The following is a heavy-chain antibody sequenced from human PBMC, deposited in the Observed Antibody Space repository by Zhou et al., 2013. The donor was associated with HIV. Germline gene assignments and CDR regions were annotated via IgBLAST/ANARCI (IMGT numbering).Heavy chain of an antibody. J-gene: IGHJ4*02. CDR3: ARLGPPCSTSTCYYHFDY. D-gene: IGHD2-2*01. CDR1: GGTFSSYA. Sequence: VQLVQSGAEVKNPGSSVKVSCKASGGTFSSYAISWVRQAPGQGLEWMGGIIPIFGTANYAQKFQGRVTITADESTSTAYMELSSLRSDDTALYYCARLGPPCSTSTCYYHFDYWGQGTVVTVSS. CDR2: IIPIFGTA. V-gene: IGHV1-69*12.